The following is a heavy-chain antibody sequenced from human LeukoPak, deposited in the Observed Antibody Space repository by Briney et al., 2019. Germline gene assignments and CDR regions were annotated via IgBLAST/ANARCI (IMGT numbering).Heavy chain of an antibody. J-gene: IGHJ4*02. CDR2: IIPIFGTA. D-gene: IGHD6-19*01. CDR3: ARTAYSSGWSPRTVFDY. Sequence: SVKVSCKASGGTFSSYAISWVRQAPGQGLEWMGGIIPIFGTANYAQKFQGRVTITADESTSTAYMELSSLRSEDAAVYYCARTAYSSGWSPRTVFDYWGQGTLVTVSS. CDR1: GGTFSSYA. V-gene: IGHV1-69*13.